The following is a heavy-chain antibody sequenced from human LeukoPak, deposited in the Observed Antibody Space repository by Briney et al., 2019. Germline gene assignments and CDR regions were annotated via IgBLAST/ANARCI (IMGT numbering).Heavy chain of an antibody. CDR3: ARDGGFCSGGFCYRLFDP. J-gene: IGHJ5*02. V-gene: IGHV3-48*04. D-gene: IGHD2-15*01. CDR2: ISDSSITM. CDR1: GFTFSSHN. Sequence: GGSLRLSCAASGFTFSSHNMVWVRQPPGKGLEWISYISDSSITMYYADSVKGRFTISRDNAKNSLYLQMNSLRAEDTAVYYCARDGGFCSGGFCYRLFDPWGQGTLVTVYS.